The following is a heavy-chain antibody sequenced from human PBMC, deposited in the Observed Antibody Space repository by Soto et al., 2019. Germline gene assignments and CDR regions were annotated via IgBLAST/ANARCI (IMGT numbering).Heavy chain of an antibody. CDR2: INHSGST. Sequence: SETLSLTCAVYGGSFSGYYWSWIRQPPGKGLEWIGEINHSGSTNYNPSLKSRVTISVDTSKNQFSLKLSSVTAADTAVYYCASSQVGAILSLGHWGQGTLVTVSS. CDR1: GGSFSGYY. V-gene: IGHV4-34*01. J-gene: IGHJ4*02. D-gene: IGHD1-26*01. CDR3: ASSQVGAILSLGH.